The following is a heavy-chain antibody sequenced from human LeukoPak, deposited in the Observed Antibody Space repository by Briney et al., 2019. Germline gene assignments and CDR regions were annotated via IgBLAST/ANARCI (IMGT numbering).Heavy chain of an antibody. CDR3: ARDLGPYYYYGMDV. J-gene: IGHJ6*02. V-gene: IGHV1-2*02. CDR2: INPSSGGT. CDR1: GYTFTGYY. Sequence: GASVKVSCKASGYTFTGYYMHWVRQAPGQGLEWMGWINPSSGGTNYAQKFQGRVTMTRDTSISTAYMELSRLRSDDTAVYYCARDLGPYYYYGMDVWGQGTTVTVSS.